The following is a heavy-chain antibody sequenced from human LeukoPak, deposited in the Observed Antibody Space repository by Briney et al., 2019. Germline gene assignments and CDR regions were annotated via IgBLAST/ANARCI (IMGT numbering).Heavy chain of an antibody. CDR2: IYSGGTT. V-gene: IGHV3-53*01. CDR3: ARDRSVLPAD. J-gene: IGHJ4*02. CDR1: GFSVSTNY. Sequence: GESLRLSCAASGFSVSTNYMSWVRQAPGKGLEWVSVIYSGGTTYYADSVKGRFTISRDNSKNTLYLQMNSLRAEDTAVYYCARDRSVLPADWGQGTLVTVSS.